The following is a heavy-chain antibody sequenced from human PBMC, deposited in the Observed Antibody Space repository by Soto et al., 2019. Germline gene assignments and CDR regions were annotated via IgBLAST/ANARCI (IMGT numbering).Heavy chain of an antibody. CDR3: ARAVVVVVAATDYYYYYMDV. CDR1: GYTFTSYG. CDR2: ISAYNGNT. J-gene: IGHJ6*03. Sequence: ASVKVSCKGAGYTFTSYGISGVRQAPGQGLEWMGWISAYNGNTNYAQKLQGRVTMTTDTSTSTAYMELRSLRSDDTAVYYCARAVVVVVAATDYYYYYMDVWGKGTTVTVSS. V-gene: IGHV1-18*01. D-gene: IGHD2-15*01.